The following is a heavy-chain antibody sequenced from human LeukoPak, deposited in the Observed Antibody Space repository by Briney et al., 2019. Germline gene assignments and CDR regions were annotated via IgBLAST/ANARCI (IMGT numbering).Heavy chain of an antibody. J-gene: IGHJ3*02. CDR2: ISYDGSNK. CDR3: ARVGYSDAFDI. D-gene: IGHD5-18*01. Sequence: PGGSLRLSCAASGFTFSSYAMHWVRQAPGKGLEWVAVISYDGSNKYYADSVKGRFTISRDNSMNTLYLQMNSLRAEDTAVYYCARVGYSDAFDIWGQGTMVTVSS. CDR1: GFTFSSYA. V-gene: IGHV3-30-3*01.